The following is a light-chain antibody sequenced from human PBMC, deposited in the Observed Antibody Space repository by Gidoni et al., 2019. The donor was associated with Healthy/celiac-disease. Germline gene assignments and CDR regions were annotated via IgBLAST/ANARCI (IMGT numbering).Light chain of an antibody. CDR2: WAS. V-gene: IGKV4-1*01. Sequence: IVIPQSPDSLAVSLGERATINCKSSQSVLYSSNNKNYLAWYQQKPGQPPKLLIYWASTRESGVPDRFSGSGSGTDFTLTISSLQAEDVAVYYCQQYYSTPLTFGQGTKLEIK. CDR3: QQYYSTPLT. J-gene: IGKJ2*01. CDR1: QSVLYSSNNKNY.